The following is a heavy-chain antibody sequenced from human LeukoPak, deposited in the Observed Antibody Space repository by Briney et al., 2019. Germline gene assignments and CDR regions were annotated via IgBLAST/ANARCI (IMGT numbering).Heavy chain of an antibody. CDR1: GFTFSSYS. CDR2: ISSSGSTI. Sequence: GGSLRLSCVASGFTFSSYSMNWVRQAPGKGLEWVSYISSSGSTIYYADSVKGRFTISRDNSKNTLYLQINSLRAEDTAVYYCAKGYYYDSSGYYPLDYWGQGTLVTVSS. CDR3: AKGYYYDSSGYYPLDY. D-gene: IGHD3-22*01. J-gene: IGHJ4*02. V-gene: IGHV3-48*01.